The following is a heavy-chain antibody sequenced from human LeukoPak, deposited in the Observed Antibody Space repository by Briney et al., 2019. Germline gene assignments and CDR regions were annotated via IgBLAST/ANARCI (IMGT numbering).Heavy chain of an antibody. Sequence: SVKVSCKASGGTFSSYAISWVRQAPGQGLEWMGRIIPILGIANYAQKFQGRVTITADKSTSTAYMELSSLRSEDTAVYYCARDKGTTGTLHYWGQGTLVTVSS. CDR2: IIPILGIA. CDR3: ARDKGTTGTLHY. D-gene: IGHD1-1*01. J-gene: IGHJ4*02. CDR1: GGTFSSYA. V-gene: IGHV1-69*04.